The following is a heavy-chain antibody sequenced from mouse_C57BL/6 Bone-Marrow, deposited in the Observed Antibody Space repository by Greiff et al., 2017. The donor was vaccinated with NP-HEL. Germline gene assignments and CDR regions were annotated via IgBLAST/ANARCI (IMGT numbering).Heavy chain of an antibody. J-gene: IGHJ4*01. V-gene: IGHV2-6*01. CDR3: ASLWLLRKGAMDY. CDR1: GFSLTSYG. Sequence: VKLVESGPGLVAPSQSLSITCTVSGFSLTSYGVDWVRQSPGKGLEWLGVIWGVGSTNYNSALNSRLSISKDNSKSQVFLKMNSLQTDDTAMYYCASLWLLRKGAMDYWGQGTSVTVSS. CDR2: IWGVGST. D-gene: IGHD2-3*01.